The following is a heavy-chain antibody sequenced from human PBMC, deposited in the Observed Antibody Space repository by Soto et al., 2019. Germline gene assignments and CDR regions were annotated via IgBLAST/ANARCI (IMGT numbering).Heavy chain of an antibody. J-gene: IGHJ4*02. V-gene: IGHV3-23*01. CDR2: ISGSGGST. CDR3: AKRLQGYYFDY. D-gene: IGHD2-21*02. CDR1: GFTFGDYA. Sequence: GGSLRLSCTASGFTFGDYAMSWFRQAPGKGLEWVSAISGSGGSTYYADSVKGRFTISRDNSKNTLYLQMNSLRAEDTAVYYCAKRLQGYYFDYWGQGTLVTVSS.